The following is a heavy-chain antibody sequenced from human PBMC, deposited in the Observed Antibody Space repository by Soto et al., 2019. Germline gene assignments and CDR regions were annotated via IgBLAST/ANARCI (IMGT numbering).Heavy chain of an antibody. CDR1: GFTFTAYG. V-gene: IGHV3-30*18. J-gene: IGHJ4*02. D-gene: IGHD3-16*01. CDR2: VSYDGTTK. CDR3: AKDQSATTSRMMLIVAVSYFDY. Sequence: QVQLVESGGGVVQPGNSLRLSCTGSGFTFTAYGMHWVRQAPGKGLERVAIVSYDGTTKYYADSVKGRFSFTRANFKKTAYRHVVSLTASPAGGYYCAKDQSATTSRMMLIVAVSYFDYRGQWVLITVYS.